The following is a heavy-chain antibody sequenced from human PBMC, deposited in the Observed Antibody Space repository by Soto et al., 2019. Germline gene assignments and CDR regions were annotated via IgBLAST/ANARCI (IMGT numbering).Heavy chain of an antibody. CDR1: GFTFSSYG. J-gene: IGHJ6*04. Sequence: GGSLRLSCAASGFTFSSYGMHWVRQAPGKGLEWVAVIWYDGSNKYYADSVKGRVTITRDTSASTAYMELSSLRSEDTAVYYCASLYGSGFYGVWGKGTTVTAPQ. CDR2: IWYDGSNK. CDR3: ASLYGSGFYGV. D-gene: IGHD3-10*01. V-gene: IGHV3-33*01.